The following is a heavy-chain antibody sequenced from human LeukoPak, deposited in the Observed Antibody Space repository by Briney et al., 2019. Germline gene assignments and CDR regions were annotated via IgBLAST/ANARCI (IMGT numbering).Heavy chain of an antibody. V-gene: IGHV3-11*05. J-gene: IGHJ4*02. D-gene: IGHD3-22*01. Sequence: GGSLRLSCAASGFTFSDYYMSWIRQAPGKGLEWVSGISNGGGNTNYADSVKVRFTISRDSAKNTVYLQMDSLRAEDTAIYYCAKGDSSAYFSPLDSWGQGTLVTVSS. CDR2: ISNGGGNT. CDR3: AKGDSSAYFSPLDS. CDR1: GFTFSDYY.